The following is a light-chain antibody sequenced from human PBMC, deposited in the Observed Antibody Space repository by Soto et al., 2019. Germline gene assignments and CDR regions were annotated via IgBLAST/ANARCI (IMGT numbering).Light chain of an antibody. V-gene: IGKV3-15*01. CDR1: ESVSNN. Sequence: EILMTQSPATLSVSPGERATLSCRASESVSNNLAWYQQKPGQAPRLLIYYASTRATGIPARFSGSGSGTEFTLTISSLQSEDFALYYCQQYNNWPPITFGQGTRLEIK. J-gene: IGKJ5*01. CDR2: YAS. CDR3: QQYNNWPPIT.